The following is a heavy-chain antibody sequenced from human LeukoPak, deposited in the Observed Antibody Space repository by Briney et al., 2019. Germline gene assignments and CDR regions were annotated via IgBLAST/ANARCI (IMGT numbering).Heavy chain of an antibody. J-gene: IGHJ4*02. D-gene: IGHD3-22*01. Sequence: ASVKVSCKVSGYTLTELSMHWVRQAPGKGLEWMGGFDPEDGETIYAQEFQGRVTMTEDTSTDTAYMELSSLRSEDTAVYYCATAAPYYDSSGYSYYYFDYWGQGTLVTVSP. CDR3: ATAAPYYDSSGYSYYYFDY. CDR1: GYTLTELS. CDR2: FDPEDGET. V-gene: IGHV1-24*01.